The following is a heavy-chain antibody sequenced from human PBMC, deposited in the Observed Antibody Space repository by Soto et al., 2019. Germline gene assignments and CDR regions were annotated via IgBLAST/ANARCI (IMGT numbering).Heavy chain of an antibody. J-gene: IGHJ4*02. CDR1: GFTFSSYA. D-gene: IGHD1-26*01. CDR3: ARDRQWELLGFDY. Sequence: PGGSLRLSCAASGFTFSSYAMHWVRQAPGKGLEWVAVISYDGSNKYYADSVKGRFTTSRDNSKNTLYLQMNSLRAEDTAVYYCARDRQWELLGFDYWGQGTLVTVSS. CDR2: ISYDGSNK. V-gene: IGHV3-30-3*01.